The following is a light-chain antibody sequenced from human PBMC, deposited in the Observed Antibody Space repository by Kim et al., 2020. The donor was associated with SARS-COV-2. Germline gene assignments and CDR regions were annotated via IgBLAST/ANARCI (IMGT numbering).Light chain of an antibody. CDR2: AAS. CDR3: QKYNSAPPFT. J-gene: IGKJ3*01. V-gene: IGKV1-27*01. CDR1: QVISNY. Sequence: SVGDRVTITCRASQVISNYLAWYQQKPGKVPKLLIYAASTLQSGVPSRFSGSGSGTDFTLTISSLQPEDVATYYCQKYNSAPPFTFGPGTKVDIK.